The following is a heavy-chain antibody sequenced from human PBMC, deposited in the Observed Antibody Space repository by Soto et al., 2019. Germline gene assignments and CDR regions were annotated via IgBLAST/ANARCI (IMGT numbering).Heavy chain of an antibody. J-gene: IGHJ4*02. D-gene: IGHD5-18*01. V-gene: IGHV1-69*15. CDR3: SRTHRYSLAVTAVVDS. CDR1: VGTFYSYT. CDR2: ITTICPTA. Sequence: GGSVTVSCKATVGTFYSYTFSWVRQAAGKGLEWMGSITTICPTASYSEKFQGRRTVTADGATNTAYMELNRLTSEDTAVYYCSRTHRYSLAVTAVVDSWGQGTLVTVSS.